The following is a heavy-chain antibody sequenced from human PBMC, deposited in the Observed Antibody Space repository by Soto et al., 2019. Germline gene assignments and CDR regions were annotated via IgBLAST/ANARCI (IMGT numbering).Heavy chain of an antibody. CDR2: IGSSTTNI. D-gene: IGHD2-15*01. J-gene: IGHJ6*03. Sequence: EVQLVESGGGLVKPGGSLRLSCAASGFSFSEYAMKWVRQAPGKGLEWLSSIGSSTTNIYYSDSARGRFTISRDNARNSLYLHMDSLRAEDTAVYFCARWAFCSGGSCSKFYYYMDVWGKGTTVTVSS. CDR3: ARWAFCSGGSCSKFYYYMDV. CDR1: GFSFSEYA. V-gene: IGHV3-21*01.